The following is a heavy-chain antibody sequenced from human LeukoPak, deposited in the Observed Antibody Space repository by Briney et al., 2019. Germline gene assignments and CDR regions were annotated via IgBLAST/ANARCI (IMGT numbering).Heavy chain of an antibody. V-gene: IGHV1-18*01. D-gene: IGHD6-19*01. CDR2: ISATSGNT. J-gene: IGHJ5*02. CDR1: GYTFTERG. CDR3: GKGSTGWSRDP. Sequence: ASVKVSCKASGYTFTERGISWMRHVPGQGLEWMGWISATSGNTYYAQTFQDRVTMTTDGSTSTPYTELRNLTPDDTAVYYCGKGSTGWSRDPWGQGTLVTVSS.